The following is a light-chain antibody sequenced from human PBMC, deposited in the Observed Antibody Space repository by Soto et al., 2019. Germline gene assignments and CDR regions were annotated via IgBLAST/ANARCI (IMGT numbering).Light chain of an antibody. J-gene: IGLJ2*01. V-gene: IGLV2-14*01. CDR2: EVT. Sequence: QSALAQPASVSGSPGQPITISCTGTSSDVGAYKFVSWYQHHPGRAPKLIIFEVTNRPSGVSSRFSGSKSGNTASLTISRLPPEDEADYYCSSYTNYTTLVFGGGTKVTVL. CDR1: SSDVGAYKF. CDR3: SSYTNYTTLV.